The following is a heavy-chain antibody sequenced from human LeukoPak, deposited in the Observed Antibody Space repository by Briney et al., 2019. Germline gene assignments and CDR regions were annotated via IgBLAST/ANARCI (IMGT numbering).Heavy chain of an antibody. Sequence: PSETLSLTCTVSGGSISSSSYYWGWIRQPPGKGLEWIGSIYYSGSTYYNPSLKSRVTISVDTSKNQFSLKLSSVTAADTAVYYCARGGNWNRYYYYYYYMDVWGKGTTVTVSS. CDR3: ARGGNWNRYYYYYYYMDV. V-gene: IGHV4-39*07. CDR2: IYYSGST. J-gene: IGHJ6*03. CDR1: GGSISSSSYY. D-gene: IGHD1-1*01.